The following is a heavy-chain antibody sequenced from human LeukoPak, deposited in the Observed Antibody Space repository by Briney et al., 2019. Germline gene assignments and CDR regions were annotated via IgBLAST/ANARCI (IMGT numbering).Heavy chain of an antibody. CDR1: GYTFTGYN. Sequence: GASVKVSCKASGYTFTGYNMHWVRQAPGQGLEWMGWINPNSGGTNYAQKFQGRVTMTRDTSISTAYMELSRLRSDDTAVYYCARDTVNHYYYYMDVWGKGTTVTVSS. J-gene: IGHJ6*03. V-gene: IGHV1-2*02. CDR3: ARDTVNHYYYYMDV. CDR2: INPNSGGT. D-gene: IGHD4-11*01.